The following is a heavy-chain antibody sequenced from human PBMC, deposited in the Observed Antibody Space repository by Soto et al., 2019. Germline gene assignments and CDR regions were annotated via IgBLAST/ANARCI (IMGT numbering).Heavy chain of an antibody. J-gene: IGHJ4*02. V-gene: IGHV3-7*03. D-gene: IGHD2-8*01. CDR2: LKRDGRER. CDR3: ARDVYEILGRVVRRLDS. CDR1: GFTFGDYW. Sequence: VGSLRLSCAASGFTFGDYWMTWVRQAPGKGLEWVANLKRDGRERYYVDSVKGRFSVSRDNAKNSLYLQMNNLRPEDTAVYYCARDVYEILGRVVRRLDSWGQGTLGTVS.